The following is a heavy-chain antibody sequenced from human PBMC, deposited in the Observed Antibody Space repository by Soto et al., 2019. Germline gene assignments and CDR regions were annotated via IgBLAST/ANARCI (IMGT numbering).Heavy chain of an antibody. V-gene: IGHV4-34*01. CDR3: ARGLILWFGELSRRGGYYYYMDV. D-gene: IGHD3-10*01. CDR2: INDTGNI. Sequence: QVQLQQWGAGLLKPSETLSLTCAVYGGSFSGYQWTWIRQTPGKGLEWIGEINDTGNINYNPSLTSRVTIFIDTPKKQSSLKLTSVTAADTAVYYCARGLILWFGELSRRGGYYYYMDVWGKGTTVTVSS. CDR1: GGSFSGYQ. J-gene: IGHJ6*03.